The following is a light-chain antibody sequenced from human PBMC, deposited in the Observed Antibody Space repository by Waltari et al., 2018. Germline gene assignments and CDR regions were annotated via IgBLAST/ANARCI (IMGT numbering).Light chain of an antibody. Sequence: TVVTQSPVTLSVSPGGRATLPCRTTQSIGRSLAWYQQKPGQDPRLLIYHASTWATGIPARFSGSGSETEFTLTISSLQSEDFAVYYCQQYNNWPPGTFGQGTKVEV. CDR2: HAS. J-gene: IGKJ1*01. CDR1: QSIGRS. V-gene: IGKV3-15*01. CDR3: QQYNNWPPGT.